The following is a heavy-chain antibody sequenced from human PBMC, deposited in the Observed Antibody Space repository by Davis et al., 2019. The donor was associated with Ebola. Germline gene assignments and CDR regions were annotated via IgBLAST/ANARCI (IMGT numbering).Heavy chain of an antibody. J-gene: IGHJ3*01. CDR1: GFTFSDYY. Sequence: GGSLRLSCAASGFTFSDYYMSWIRQAPGKGLEWVSYISSSSSYIYYADSVKGRFTISRDNAKNSLYLQMNSLKDEDTAVYYCARDPPVSMGSDAFDVWGRGTMVTVSS. CDR3: ARDPPVSMGSDAFDV. V-gene: IGHV3-11*06. D-gene: IGHD2-8*01. CDR2: ISSSSSYI.